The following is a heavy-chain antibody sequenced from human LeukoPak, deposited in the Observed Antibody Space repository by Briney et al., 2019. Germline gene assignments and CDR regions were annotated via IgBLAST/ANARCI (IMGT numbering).Heavy chain of an antibody. Sequence: GGSLRLSCAASGFTFSSYSTNWVRQAPGKGLEWVSSISSSSSYIYYADSVKGRFTISRDNAKNSLYLQMNSLRAEDTAVYYCARDAYCGGDCQSFDYWGQGTLVTVSS. CDR1: GFTFSSYS. CDR3: ARDAYCGGDCQSFDY. J-gene: IGHJ4*02. CDR2: ISSSSSYI. D-gene: IGHD2-21*01. V-gene: IGHV3-21*01.